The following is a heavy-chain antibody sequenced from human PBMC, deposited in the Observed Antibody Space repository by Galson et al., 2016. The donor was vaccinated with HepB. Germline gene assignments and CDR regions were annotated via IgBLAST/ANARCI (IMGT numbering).Heavy chain of an antibody. CDR3: SRSYYGSGLDY. D-gene: IGHD3-10*01. CDR2: ISGSGRST. V-gene: IGHV3-23*01. J-gene: IGHJ4*02. Sequence: SLRLSCAVSGFTFSTYAMSWVRQAPGKGLESVSGISGSGRSTYYADSVKGRFTISRDNSNNTLYLQMNSLRADETAVYYCSRSYYGSGLDYWGQGTLVTVSS. CDR1: GFTFSTYA.